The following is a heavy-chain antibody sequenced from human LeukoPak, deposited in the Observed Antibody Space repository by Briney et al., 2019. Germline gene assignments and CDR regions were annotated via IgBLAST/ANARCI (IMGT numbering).Heavy chain of an antibody. J-gene: IGHJ5*02. V-gene: IGHV1-24*01. CDR3: ATVGILGVVFDP. Sequence: ASVKVSCKVSGYTLTELSMHWVRQAPGRGLEWMGGFDPEDGETIYAQKFQGRVTMTEDTSTDTAYMELSSLRSEDTAVYYCATVGILGVVFDPWGQGTLVTVSS. CDR1: GYTLTELS. D-gene: IGHD2-15*01. CDR2: FDPEDGET.